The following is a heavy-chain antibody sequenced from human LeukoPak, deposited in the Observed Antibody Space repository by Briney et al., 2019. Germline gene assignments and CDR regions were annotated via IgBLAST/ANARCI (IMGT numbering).Heavy chain of an antibody. D-gene: IGHD6-19*01. CDR1: GGSFSGYY. CDR3: ASARMAVADY. CDR2: INHSGST. J-gene: IGHJ4*02. V-gene: IGHV4-34*01. Sequence: PSETLSLTCAVYGGSFSGYYWSWLRQPPGKGLEWIGEINHSGSTNYNPSLKSRVTISGDTSKNQFSLKLSSVTAADTAVYYCASARMAVADYWGQGTLVTVSS.